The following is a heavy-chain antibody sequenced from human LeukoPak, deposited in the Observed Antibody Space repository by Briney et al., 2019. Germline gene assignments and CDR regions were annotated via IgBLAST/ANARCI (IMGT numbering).Heavy chain of an antibody. J-gene: IGHJ3*02. V-gene: IGHV3-48*04. D-gene: IGHD2-2*02. CDR2: ISSSSSTI. Sequence: GGSLRLSCAASGFTFSSYSMNWVRQAPGKGLEWVSYISSSSSTIYYADSVKGRFTISRDNAKNSLYLQMNSLRAEDTAVYCCARRKVGCSSTSCHTDDAFDIWGQGTVVTVSS. CDR1: GFTFSSYS. CDR3: ARRKVGCSSTSCHTDDAFDI.